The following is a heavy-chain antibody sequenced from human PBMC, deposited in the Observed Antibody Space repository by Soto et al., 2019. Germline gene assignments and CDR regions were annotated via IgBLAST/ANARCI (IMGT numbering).Heavy chain of an antibody. Sequence: GSLRLACAASGFAFSIYDMHWVRQATGKGLEWVSAIGTAGDTYYPGSVKGRFTISRENAKNSLYLQMTSLRAGDTAVYYCARGASLYSGSFGHWFDPWGQGTLVTVSS. V-gene: IGHV3-13*01. D-gene: IGHD1-26*01. CDR2: IGTAGDT. CDR3: ARGASLYSGSFGHWFDP. J-gene: IGHJ5*02. CDR1: GFAFSIYD.